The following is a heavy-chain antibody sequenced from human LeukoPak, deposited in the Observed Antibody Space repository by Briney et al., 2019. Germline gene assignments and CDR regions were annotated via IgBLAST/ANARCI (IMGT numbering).Heavy chain of an antibody. CDR1: GGSISNYY. D-gene: IGHD3-16*01. CDR3: ARGERLGPDI. V-gene: IGHV4-59*01. J-gene: IGHJ3*02. Sequence: MTSETLSLTCTVSGGSISNYYWSWLRQPPGKGLEWIGYIYYSGSTNYNNYNPSLKSRVTISVDTSKNQFSLKLNSVTAADTAVYSCARGERLGPDIWGQGTMVTVSS. CDR2: IYYSGSTNYN.